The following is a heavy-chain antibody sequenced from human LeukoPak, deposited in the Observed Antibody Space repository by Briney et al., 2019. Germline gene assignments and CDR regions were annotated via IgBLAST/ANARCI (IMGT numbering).Heavy chain of an antibody. D-gene: IGHD6-19*01. CDR2: ISYDGSNK. J-gene: IGHJ4*02. CDR3: VKNGYSSGWYVGY. V-gene: IGHV3-30-3*01. CDR1: GFTFSSYA. Sequence: GRSLRLSCAASGFTFSSYAMHWVRQAPGKGLEWVAVISYDGSNKYYADSVKGRFTISRDNSKNTLYLQMNSLRAEDTAVYYCVKNGYSSGWYVGYWGQGTLVTVSS.